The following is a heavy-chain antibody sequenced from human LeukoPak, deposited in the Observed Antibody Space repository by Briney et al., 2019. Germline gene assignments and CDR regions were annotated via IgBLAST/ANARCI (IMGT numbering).Heavy chain of an antibody. CDR1: GFTFSSYA. Sequence: PGGSLRLSCSASGFTFSSYAMHWVRQAPGKGLEYVSAISSNGGSTYYADPVKGRFTISRDNSKNTLYPQMSSLRAEDTAVYYCVPVYYGSGSYPHWGQGTLVTVSS. V-gene: IGHV3-64D*06. CDR3: VPVYYGSGSYPH. CDR2: ISSNGGST. J-gene: IGHJ4*02. D-gene: IGHD3-10*01.